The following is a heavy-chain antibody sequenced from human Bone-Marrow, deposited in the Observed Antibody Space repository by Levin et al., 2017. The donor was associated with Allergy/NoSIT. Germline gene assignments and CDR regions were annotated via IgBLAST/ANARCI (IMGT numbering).Heavy chain of an antibody. Sequence: VASVKVSCKVSGDSLTKLSMHWVRQAPGKGLEWMGRFDPEDDEIMYAQALQGRVTLTEDTSTNTAYMELRGLRFEDTAVYYCTTISCTDRTCNRYTWFGPWGQGTLVTVAS. D-gene: IGHD2-8*02. J-gene: IGHJ5*02. CDR3: TTISCTDRTCNRYTWFGP. CDR1: GDSLTKLS. V-gene: IGHV1-24*01. CDR2: FDPEDDEI.